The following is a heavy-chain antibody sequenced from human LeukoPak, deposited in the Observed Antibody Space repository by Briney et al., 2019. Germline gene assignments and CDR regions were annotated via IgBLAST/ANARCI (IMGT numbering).Heavy chain of an antibody. Sequence: ASVKVSCKASGGTFSNYAISWVRQAPGQGLEWMGWIRAYNGNTNYAQKLQGRVTMTTDTSTSTAYMELRSLRSDDTAVYYCASGRLGYCSGGSCPFDYWGQGTLVTVSS. CDR1: GGTFSNYA. J-gene: IGHJ4*02. CDR2: IRAYNGNT. D-gene: IGHD2-15*01. V-gene: IGHV1-18*01. CDR3: ASGRLGYCSGGSCPFDY.